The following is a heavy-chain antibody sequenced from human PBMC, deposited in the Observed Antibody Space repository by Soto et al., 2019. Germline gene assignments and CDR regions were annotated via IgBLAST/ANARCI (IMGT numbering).Heavy chain of an antibody. Sequence: SETLSLTCAVYGGSFSGDYWTWIRQPPGKGLEWIGEINHSGSTNCNPSLKSRVTISVDTSKNQFSLKLSSVTAADTAVYYCARASTKRGYSYGPDYWGQGTLVT. CDR2: INHSGST. CDR1: GGSFSGDY. D-gene: IGHD5-18*01. J-gene: IGHJ4*02. V-gene: IGHV4-34*01. CDR3: ARASTKRGYSYGPDY.